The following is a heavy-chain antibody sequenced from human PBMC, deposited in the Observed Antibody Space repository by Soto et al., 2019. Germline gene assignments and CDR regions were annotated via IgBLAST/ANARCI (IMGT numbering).Heavy chain of an antibody. CDR3: AKGQGWSGYPMWNLYYYYYYGMDV. CDR1: GFTFSSYG. D-gene: IGHD3-3*01. V-gene: IGHV3-30*18. Sequence: PGGSLRLSCAASGFTFSSYGMHWVRQAPGKGLEWVAVISYDGSNKYYADSVKGRFTISRDNSKNTLYLQMNSLRAEDTAVYYCAKGQGWSGYPMWNLYYYYYYGMDVWGQGTTVTV. J-gene: IGHJ6*02. CDR2: ISYDGSNK.